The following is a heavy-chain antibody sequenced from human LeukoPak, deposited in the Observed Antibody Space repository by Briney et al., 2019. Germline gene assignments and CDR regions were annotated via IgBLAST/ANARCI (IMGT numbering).Heavy chain of an antibody. CDR1: GFTVSSNY. CDR3: ARDGGGELSSPFDY. Sequence: PGGSLRLSCAASGFTVSSNYMSWVRQAPGKGLEWVSVIYSGGSTYYADSVKGRFTISRHNSKNTLYLQMNSLRAEDTAVYYCARDGGGELSSPFDYWGQGTLVTVSS. V-gene: IGHV3-53*01. J-gene: IGHJ4*02. CDR2: IYSGGST. D-gene: IGHD3-16*02.